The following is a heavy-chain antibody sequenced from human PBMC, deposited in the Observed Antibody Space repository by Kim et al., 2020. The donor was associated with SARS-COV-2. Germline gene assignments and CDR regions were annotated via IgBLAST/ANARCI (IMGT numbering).Heavy chain of an antibody. CDR3: ARCGFGEFLPYPYYYYGMDV. CDR2: ISYDGSNK. CDR1: GFTFSSYG. D-gene: IGHD3-10*01. J-gene: IGHJ6*02. Sequence: GGSLRLSCAASGFTFSSYGMHWVRQAPGKGLEWVAVISYDGSNKYYADSVKGRFTISRDNSKNTLYLQMNSLRAEDTAVYYCARCGFGEFLPYPYYYYGMDVWGQGTTVTVSS. V-gene: IGHV3-33*05.